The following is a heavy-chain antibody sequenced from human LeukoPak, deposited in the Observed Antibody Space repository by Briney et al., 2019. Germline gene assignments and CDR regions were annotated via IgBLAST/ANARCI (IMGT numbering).Heavy chain of an antibody. V-gene: IGHV3-30*03. J-gene: IGHJ5*02. CDR1: GFIFSSYG. D-gene: IGHD3-22*01. CDR3: SGYNWFDP. CDR2: ISHDGSNK. Sequence: GGSLRLSRAASGFIFSSYGMHWVRQAPGKGLEWVAVISHDGSNKYYADSVKGRFTISRDNSKSTLYLQMNSLRAEDTAVYYCSGYNWFDPWGQGTLVTVSS.